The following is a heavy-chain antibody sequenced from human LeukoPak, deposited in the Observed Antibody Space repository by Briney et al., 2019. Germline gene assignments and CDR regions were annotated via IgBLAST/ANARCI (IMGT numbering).Heavy chain of an antibody. CDR2: INPNSGAT. Sequence: ASVKVSCKASGYTFTGQYMHWVRQAPGQGLEWMGWINPNSGATDYAQKFQGRVALTRDTSISTAYMELSRLRSDDTAVYYCARGSRLAAAAFDYWGQGTLVTVSS. CDR1: GYTFTGQY. CDR3: ARGSRLAAAAFDY. J-gene: IGHJ4*02. D-gene: IGHD6-13*01. V-gene: IGHV1-2*02.